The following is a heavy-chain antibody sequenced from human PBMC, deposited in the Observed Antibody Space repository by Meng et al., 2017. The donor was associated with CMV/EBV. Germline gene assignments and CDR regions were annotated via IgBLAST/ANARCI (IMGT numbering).Heavy chain of an antibody. CDR1: GGTFSSYA. CDR3: ASVTGIGWWYFDL. V-gene: IGHV1-69*12. J-gene: IGHJ2*01. D-gene: IGHD1-20*01. Sequence: VQPVQSGAGGKKPGSSVKVSGKASGGTFSSYAISWVRQAPGQGLEWMGGINPIFGTANYAQKFQGRVTITADESTSTAYMELSSLRSEDTAVYYCASVTGIGWWYFDLWGRGTLVTVSS. CDR2: INPIFGTA.